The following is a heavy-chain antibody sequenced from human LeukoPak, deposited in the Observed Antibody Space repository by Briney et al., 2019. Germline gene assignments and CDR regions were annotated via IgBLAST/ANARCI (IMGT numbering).Heavy chain of an antibody. CDR3: AGFNSVDY. Sequence: SETLSLTCAVYGGSFSGYYWTWIRQPPGKGLEWIGEINHSGSTNYNPSLKSRVTISVDTSKNQLSLRLSSVTAADTAVYYCAGFNSVDYWGQGTLVTVSS. CDR1: GGSFSGYY. V-gene: IGHV4-34*01. J-gene: IGHJ4*02. D-gene: IGHD3-3*01. CDR2: INHSGST.